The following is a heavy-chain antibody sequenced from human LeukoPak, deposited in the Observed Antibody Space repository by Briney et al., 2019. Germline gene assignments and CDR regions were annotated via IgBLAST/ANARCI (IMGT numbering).Heavy chain of an antibody. CDR1: GASISTSSYF. D-gene: IGHD3-10*01. CDR3: ARGRGMRFGTWGYYYYMDV. Sequence: SETLSLTCTVSGASISTSSYFCDWIRQPPGKGLEWIGSVSYSGTTYSNPSLKSRVTISVDTSKNQFSLKLSSVTAADTAVYYCARGRGMRFGTWGYYYYMDVWGKGTTVTISS. J-gene: IGHJ6*03. V-gene: IGHV4-39*07. CDR2: VSYSGTT.